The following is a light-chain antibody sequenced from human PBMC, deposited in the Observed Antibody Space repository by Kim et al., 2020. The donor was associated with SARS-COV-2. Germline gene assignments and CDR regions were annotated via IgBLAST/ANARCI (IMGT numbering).Light chain of an antibody. Sequence: SASGGDTIPSSSRTNRVINIFLAWYQQRPGQAPGLLIDRASSRGIGVPYRFSGSGSGTEFTLTISRLEPDDFAAYYCQHYGRSPYTFGQGTKLEI. V-gene: IGKV3-20*01. J-gene: IGKJ2*01. CDR1: TNRVINIF. CDR2: RAS. CDR3: QHYGRSPYT.